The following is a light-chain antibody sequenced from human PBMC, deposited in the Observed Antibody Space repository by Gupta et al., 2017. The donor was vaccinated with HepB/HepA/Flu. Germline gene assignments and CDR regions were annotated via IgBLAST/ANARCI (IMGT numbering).Light chain of an antibody. CDR3: SAWDNSLRGYV. J-gene: IGLJ1*01. CDR1: SNNVGSRG. Sequence: QAGLTQPPSVSKGLRQTATLTCTANSNNVGSRGVLWLQQHQGHPPKLISYRNNNRPSGISERFSSSRSGNTASLTITGLLPEDEADYYCSAWDNSLRGYVFGTGTKVTVL. V-gene: IGLV10-54*04. CDR2: RNN.